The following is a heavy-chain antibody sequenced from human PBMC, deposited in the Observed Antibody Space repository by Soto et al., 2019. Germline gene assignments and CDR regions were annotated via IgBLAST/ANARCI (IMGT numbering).Heavy chain of an antibody. J-gene: IGHJ4*02. D-gene: IGHD6-19*01. CDR2: ISYDGSNK. CDR3: AKDTRVISSGWAIDY. Sequence: LSCAASGFTFSSYGMHWVRQAPGKGLEWVAVISYDGSNKYYADSVKGRFTISRDNSKNTLYLQMNSLRAEDTAVYYCAKDTRVISSGWAIDYWGQGTLVTVSS. CDR1: GFTFSSYG. V-gene: IGHV3-30*18.